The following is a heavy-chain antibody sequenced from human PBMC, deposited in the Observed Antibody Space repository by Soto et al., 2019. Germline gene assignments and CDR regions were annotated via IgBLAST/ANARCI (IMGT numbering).Heavy chain of an antibody. J-gene: IGHJ4*02. Sequence: LRLSCAASGFTFSSYSMNWVRQAPGKGLEWVSSISSSSSYIYYADSVKGRFTISRDNAKNSLYLQMNSLRAEDTAVYYCARDGWYRSGSFDYWCQGNLLTVSS. D-gene: IGHD6-19*01. V-gene: IGHV3-21*01. CDR3: ARDGWYRSGSFDY. CDR2: ISSSSSYI. CDR1: GFTFSSYS.